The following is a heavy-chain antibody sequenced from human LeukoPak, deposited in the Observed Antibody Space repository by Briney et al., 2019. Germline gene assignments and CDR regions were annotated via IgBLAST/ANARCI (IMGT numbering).Heavy chain of an antibody. CDR2: XSYDGRYR. V-gene: IGHV3-30*18. D-gene: IGHD6-19*01. J-gene: IGHJ2*01. CDR1: GFTFSXXX. CDR3: AKFGVAAGTDYWYFDL. Sequence: GGSLRLSCVASGFTFSXXXXXXVRQAPGKXXXXXXXXSYDGRYRYYADSVKGRFTISRDNSKYTLYLQMDSLRAEDTAVYYCAKFGVAAGTDYWYFDLWGRGTLVTVSS.